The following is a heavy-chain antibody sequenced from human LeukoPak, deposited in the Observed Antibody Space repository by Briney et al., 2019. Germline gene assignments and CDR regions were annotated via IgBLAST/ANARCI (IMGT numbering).Heavy chain of an antibody. D-gene: IGHD4-23*01. J-gene: IGHJ6*03. CDR2: ISAYNGNT. CDR3: ARRTDYGGNKYYYYYYMDV. V-gene: IGHV1-18*01. CDR1: GYTFTSYG. Sequence: ASVKVSCKASGYTFTSYGISWVRQAPGQGLEWMGWISAYNGNTNYAQKLQGRVTMTTDTSTSTAYMELRSLRSDDPAVYYCARRTDYGGNKYYYYYYMDVRGKGTTVTVSS.